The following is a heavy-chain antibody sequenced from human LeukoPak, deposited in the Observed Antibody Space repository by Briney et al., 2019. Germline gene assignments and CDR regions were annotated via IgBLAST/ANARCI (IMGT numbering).Heavy chain of an antibody. CDR3: VKDRDCSSTSCYLPFCY. V-gene: IGHV3-64D*09. CDR1: GFTFSTSL. Sequence: GGSLRLSCSASGFTFSTSLMHWVRQAPGKGLEYVSAISANGDSTYYADSVKGRFTVSRDSSKNTLFLQMTSLRAEDTAMYYCVKDRDCSSTSCYLPFCYWGQGTLVTASS. J-gene: IGHJ4*02. CDR2: ISANGDST. D-gene: IGHD2-2*01.